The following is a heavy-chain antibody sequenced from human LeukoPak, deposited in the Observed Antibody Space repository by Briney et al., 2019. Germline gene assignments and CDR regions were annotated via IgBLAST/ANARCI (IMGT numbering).Heavy chain of an antibody. D-gene: IGHD2-2*01. V-gene: IGHV1-69*05. CDR1: GGTFSSYA. Sequence: SVKVPCKASGGTFSSYAISWVRQAPGQGLEWMGGIIPIFGTANYAQKFQGRVTITTDESTSTAYMELSSLRSEDTAVYYCARVAGVVPAAMANWFDPWGQGTLVTVSS. J-gene: IGHJ5*02. CDR2: IIPIFGTA. CDR3: ARVAGVVPAAMANWFDP.